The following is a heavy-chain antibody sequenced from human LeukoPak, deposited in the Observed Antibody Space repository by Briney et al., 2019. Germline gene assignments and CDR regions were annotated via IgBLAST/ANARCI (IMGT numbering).Heavy chain of an antibody. J-gene: IGHJ4*02. CDR2: LNPSDGDT. Sequence: ASVKVSCKASGHTFTSNFVHWVRQAPGQGLEWMAVLNPSDGDTTYAQKLQGRITMTRDTSTGTVYMELSSLRSEDTAVYYCAGETDAFDYWGQGTLVTVSS. CDR3: AGETDAFDY. CDR1: GHTFTSNF. V-gene: IGHV1-46*03.